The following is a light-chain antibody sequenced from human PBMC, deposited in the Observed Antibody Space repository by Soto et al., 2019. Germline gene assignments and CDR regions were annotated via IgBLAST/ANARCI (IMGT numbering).Light chain of an antibody. CDR1: SSDVGGYNF. CDR3: CSYAGSYTVL. CDR2: DVT. J-gene: IGLJ2*01. Sequence: QSVLTQPRSVSGSPGQSVTISCTGTSSDVGGYNFVSWYQQHPGKAPKFMIYDVTKRPSGVPDRFSSSKSGNTASLTISGLQAEDEADYYCCSYAGSYTVLFGGGTKLTVL. V-gene: IGLV2-11*01.